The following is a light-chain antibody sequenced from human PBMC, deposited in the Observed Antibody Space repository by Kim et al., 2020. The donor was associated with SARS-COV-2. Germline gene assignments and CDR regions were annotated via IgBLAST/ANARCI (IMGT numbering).Light chain of an antibody. V-gene: IGLV1-47*01. J-gene: IGLJ3*02. CDR3: AAWDDSLSGWV. Sequence: GQRVTISCSGTHSNIGTNYVYWYQQLPGTAPKLLISRNSQRPSGVPDRVSGSRSDTAASLAISGLRSDDEGDYYCAAWDDSLSGWVFGRGTQLTVL. CDR1: HSNIGTNY. CDR2: RNS.